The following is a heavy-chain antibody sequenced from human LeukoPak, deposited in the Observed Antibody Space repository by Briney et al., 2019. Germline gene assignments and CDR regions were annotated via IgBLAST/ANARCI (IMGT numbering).Heavy chain of an antibody. J-gene: IGHJ4*02. V-gene: IGHV3-21*01. CDR2: ISSSSDYI. D-gene: IGHD4-17*01. CDR3: AGRDYGDYFFDS. CDR1: GFTFTTFN. Sequence: PGGSLRLSCAPSGFTFTTFNMNWVRQSPGKGLQWVSCISSSSDYIYYADSVKGRFTISRDNSRNSLYLQMISLRAEDTAVYYCAGRDYGDYFFDSWGQGTLVTVSA.